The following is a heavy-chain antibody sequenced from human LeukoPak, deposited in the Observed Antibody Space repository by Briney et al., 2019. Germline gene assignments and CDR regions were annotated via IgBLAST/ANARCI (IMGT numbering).Heavy chain of an antibody. V-gene: IGHV3-23*01. Sequence: GGSLRLSCSASGFTFGTCAMNWVRQAPGKGLDWVSTISGSGSNTYYADSVKGRFTISRDNSMNTLYLQMNSLGAEDTALYYCVKDRYGDNRPGNFWGQGSPVTVSS. CDR1: GFTFGTCA. CDR3: VKDRYGDNRPGNF. J-gene: IGHJ4*02. CDR2: ISGSGSNT. D-gene: IGHD5-24*01.